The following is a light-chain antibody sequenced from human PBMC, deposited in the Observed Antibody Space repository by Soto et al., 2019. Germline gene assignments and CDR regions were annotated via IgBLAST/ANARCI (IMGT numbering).Light chain of an antibody. J-gene: IGLJ2*01. Sequence: QPVLTQPPSVSGAPGQRVTISCTGSSSNIGAGYDVHWYQQLPGTAPKLLIYGNSNRPSGVPDRFSVSKTGTSASLAITGLQAEDEADYYCQSYDTSLSVAFGGGTKLTVL. CDR1: SSNIGAGYD. CDR3: QSYDTSLSVA. CDR2: GNS. V-gene: IGLV1-40*01.